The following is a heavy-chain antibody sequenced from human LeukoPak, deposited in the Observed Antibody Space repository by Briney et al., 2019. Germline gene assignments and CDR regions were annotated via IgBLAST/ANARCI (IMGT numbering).Heavy chain of an antibody. V-gene: IGHV3-21*01. CDR3: ARDHIYYDYVWGSYRYFDY. J-gene: IGHJ4*02. Sequence: GGSLRLSCAASGFTLSSYSMNWVRQAPGKGLEWVSSISSSSSYIYYADSVKGRFTISRDNAKNSLYLQMNSLRAEDTAVYYCARDHIYYDYVWGSYRYFDYWGQGTLVTVSS. CDR1: GFTLSSYS. D-gene: IGHD3-16*02. CDR2: ISSSSSYI.